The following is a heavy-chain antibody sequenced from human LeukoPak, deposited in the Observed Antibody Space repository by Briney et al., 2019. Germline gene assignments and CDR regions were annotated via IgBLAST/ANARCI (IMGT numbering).Heavy chain of an antibody. CDR3: ARSRKGAIPFDY. Sequence: GGSLRLSCAASGFTFSSYSMNWVRQAPGKGLEWVSSISSSSSYIYYADSVKGRFTISRDNAKNSLYLQMNSLRAEDTAVYYCARSRKGAIPFDYWGQGTLVTVSS. D-gene: IGHD2-2*02. CDR1: GFTFSSYS. CDR2: ISSSSSYI. J-gene: IGHJ4*02. V-gene: IGHV3-21*01.